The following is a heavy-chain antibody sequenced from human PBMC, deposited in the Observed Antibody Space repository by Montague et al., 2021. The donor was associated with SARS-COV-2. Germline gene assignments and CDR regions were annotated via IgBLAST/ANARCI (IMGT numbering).Heavy chain of an antibody. CDR2: ISYDGSNK. CDR1: GFTFSSYA. D-gene: IGHD3-22*01. CDR3: ARNYYDSSDHFDY. Sequence: SLRLSCAASGFTFSSYAMHWVRQALGKGLEWVAVISYDGSNKYNADSVKGRFTISRDNSKNTLYLQMNSLRAEDTAVYYCARNYYDSSDHFDYWGQGTLVTVSS. J-gene: IGHJ4*02. V-gene: IGHV3-30*04.